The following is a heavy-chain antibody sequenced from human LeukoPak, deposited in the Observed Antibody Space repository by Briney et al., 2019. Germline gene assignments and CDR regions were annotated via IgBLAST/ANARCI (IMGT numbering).Heavy chain of an antibody. V-gene: IGHV3-7*01. CDR1: EFTFSSYW. D-gene: IGHD4-17*01. J-gene: IGHJ3*02. Sequence: GGSLRLSGAASEFTFSSYWMTWVRQAPGKGREWVASIKYDGSEKYYVDSVKGRFTISRENAKNSLYLQMNSLRVEDTAVYYCARPMVTTGVDAFDIWGRGTMVTVSS. CDR2: IKYDGSEK. CDR3: ARPMVTTGVDAFDI.